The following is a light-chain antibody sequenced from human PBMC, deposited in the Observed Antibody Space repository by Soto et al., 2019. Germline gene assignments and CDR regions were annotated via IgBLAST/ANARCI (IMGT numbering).Light chain of an antibody. CDR3: MQALQTPFT. CDR1: QSLLHSNGHNY. V-gene: IGKV2-28*01. Sequence: DIVMTQSPLSLPVTPGEPASISCRPSQSLLHSNGHNYLDWYLQKPGQSPQLLIYLGSNRASGVPDRFSGSGSGTDFTLKISRVEAEDVGVYYCMQALQTPFTFGPGTKVDLK. CDR2: LGS. J-gene: IGKJ3*01.